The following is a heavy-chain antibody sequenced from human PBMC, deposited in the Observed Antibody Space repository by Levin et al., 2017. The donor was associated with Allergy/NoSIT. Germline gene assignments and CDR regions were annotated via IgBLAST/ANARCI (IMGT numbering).Heavy chain of an antibody. V-gene: IGHV3-21*04. Sequence: KSGGSLRLSCSASGFTFNIYTMNWVRQAPGKGLEWISFISTNSAYIFYADSVRGRFTISRDNAKGSLYLHMNSLSADDTATYYCARGPEVWGQGTPVTVSS. CDR2: ISTNSAYI. CDR3: ARGPEV. J-gene: IGHJ4*02. CDR1: GFTFNIYT.